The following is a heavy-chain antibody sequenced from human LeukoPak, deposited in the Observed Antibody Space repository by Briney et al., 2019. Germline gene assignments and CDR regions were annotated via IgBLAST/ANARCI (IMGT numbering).Heavy chain of an antibody. CDR3: AKSLATGWYVNEN. D-gene: IGHD6-19*01. J-gene: IGHJ4*02. CDR2: ISGNGYST. CDR1: GFTFSSHA. V-gene: IGHV3-23*01. Sequence: GGSLRLSCAASGFTFSSHAMSWVRQAPGKGLGWVASISGNGYSTHYAGSVKGRFTISRDNSKDTLYLQMSSLRVEDTAVYYCAKSLATGWYVNENWGQGTLVTVSS.